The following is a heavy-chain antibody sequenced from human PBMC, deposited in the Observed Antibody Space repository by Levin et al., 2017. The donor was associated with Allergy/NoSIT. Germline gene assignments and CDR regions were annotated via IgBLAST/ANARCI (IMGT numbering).Heavy chain of an antibody. D-gene: IGHD5-18*01. V-gene: IGHV4-39*01. Sequence: PSETLSLTCTVSGGSFSSSSYFWGWIRQPPGTGLEWIGNIYYRGTTYYSPSLQSRVTISVDTSKNQFSLKLSSVTAADTAVYYCARPRGYSYGSFDYWGQGTLVTVSS. J-gene: IGHJ4*02. CDR3: ARPRGYSYGSFDY. CDR1: GGSFSSSSYF. CDR2: IYYRGTT.